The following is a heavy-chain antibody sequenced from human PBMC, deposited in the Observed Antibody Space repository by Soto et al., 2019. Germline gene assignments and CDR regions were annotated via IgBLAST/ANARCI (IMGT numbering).Heavy chain of an antibody. CDR3: AKVIYDSSGYRYLDY. Sequence: EVQLLESGGGLVQPGGSLRLSCAASGFTFSSYGMKWVRQAPGEGLEWVSTISGGGGNTYYTDSVKGRFTISRDNSKNTLYLQMNVLRAEDTVVYYCAKVIYDSSGYRYLDYWGQGTLVTVSS. D-gene: IGHD3-22*01. CDR1: GFTFSSYG. V-gene: IGHV3-23*01. CDR2: ISGGGGNT. J-gene: IGHJ4*02.